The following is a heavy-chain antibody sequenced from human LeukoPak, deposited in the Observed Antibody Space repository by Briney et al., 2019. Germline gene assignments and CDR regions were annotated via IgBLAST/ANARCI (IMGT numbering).Heavy chain of an antibody. Sequence: PGGSLRLSCAASGFTFSSYWMSWVRQAPGKGLEWVAVIWYDGSNKYYADSVKGRFTISRDNSKNTLYLQMNSLRAEDTAVYYCARGAYCSSTSCYSQYYFDYWGQGTLVTVSS. CDR3: ARGAYCSSTSCYSQYYFDY. CDR2: IWYDGSNK. V-gene: IGHV3-33*08. CDR1: GFTFSSYW. J-gene: IGHJ4*02. D-gene: IGHD2-2*01.